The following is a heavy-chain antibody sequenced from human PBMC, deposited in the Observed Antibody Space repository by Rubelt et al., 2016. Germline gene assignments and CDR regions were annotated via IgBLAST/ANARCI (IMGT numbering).Heavy chain of an antibody. Sequence: SWIRQPPGKGLEWIGEINHSGSTNYNPSLKSRVTISVDTSKNQFSLKLSSVTAADTAVYYCAREGPEYCTNGVCYTLWYFDLWGRGTLVTVSS. V-gene: IGHV4-34*01. D-gene: IGHD2-8*01. J-gene: IGHJ2*01. CDR3: AREGPEYCTNGVCYTLWYFDL. CDR2: INHSGST.